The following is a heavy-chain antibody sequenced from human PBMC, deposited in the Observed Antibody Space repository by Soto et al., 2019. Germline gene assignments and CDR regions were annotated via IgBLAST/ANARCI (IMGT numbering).Heavy chain of an antibody. CDR2: IDGSGGIT. D-gene: IGHD3-10*01. Sequence: GGSLTLSCAACGFPFGTTDMSWVRQAPGEGREWVSTIDGSGGITFYADSVKGRFTISRDNSRNTVYLQMNSLRGDDTALYYCVKNSGWFNPWGQGALVTVSS. J-gene: IGHJ5*02. CDR1: GFPFGTTD. CDR3: VKNSGWFNP. V-gene: IGHV3-23*05.